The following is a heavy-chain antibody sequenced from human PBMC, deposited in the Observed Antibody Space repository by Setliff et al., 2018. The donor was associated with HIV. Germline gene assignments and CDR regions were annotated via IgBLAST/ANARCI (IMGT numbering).Heavy chain of an antibody. D-gene: IGHD2-2*01. V-gene: IGHV4-61*02. CDR1: GGSIGSGSYY. CDR3: ARDFGGYCSSMSCPGLFDP. J-gene: IGHJ5*02. Sequence: SETLSLTCTVSGGSIGSGSYYWNWIRQPAGKGLEWIGRIYTSGSTNYNPSLKSRVTISVDTSKNQFSLKLNSVTAADTAVYYCARDFGGYCSSMSCPGLFDPWGQGTLVTVSS. CDR2: IYTSGST.